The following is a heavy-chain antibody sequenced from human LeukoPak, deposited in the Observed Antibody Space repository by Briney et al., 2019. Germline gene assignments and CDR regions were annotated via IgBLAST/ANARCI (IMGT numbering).Heavy chain of an antibody. D-gene: IGHD3-3*01. Sequence: PGGSLRLSCAASGFTFSSYWMSWVRQAPGKGLELVANIKQDGSEQYYVDSVKGRFTISRDNAKNSLYLQMNSLRAEDTAVYYCATYSYYDFWSGYYTSTGPQGRAFDYWGQGTLVTVSS. CDR3: ATYSYYDFWSGYYTSTGPQGRAFDY. CDR1: GFTFSSYW. V-gene: IGHV3-7*01. J-gene: IGHJ4*02. CDR2: IKQDGSEQ.